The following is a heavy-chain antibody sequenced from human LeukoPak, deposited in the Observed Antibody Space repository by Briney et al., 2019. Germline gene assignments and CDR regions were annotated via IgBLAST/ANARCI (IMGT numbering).Heavy chain of an antibody. J-gene: IGHJ4*02. D-gene: IGHD6-19*01. V-gene: IGHV4-4*02. CDR2: IYHSGST. CDR3: ATFGASSGWSGFNS. CDR1: GVSISSGHW. Sequence: SETLSLTCAVSGVSISSGHWWSWVRQPPGKGLEWIGEIYHSGSTNYNASLKSRVTISVDTSKNQFSLKLNSVTAADTAVYYCATFGASSGWSGFNSWGQGTLVTVSS.